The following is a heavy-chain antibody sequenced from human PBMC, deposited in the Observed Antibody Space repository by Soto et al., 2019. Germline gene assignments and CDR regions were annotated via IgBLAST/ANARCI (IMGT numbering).Heavy chain of an antibody. J-gene: IGHJ4*02. CDR2: INNDGSST. CDR1: GFTFSTYW. V-gene: IGHV3-74*01. CDR3: ARKVYSSGWYNDY. D-gene: IGHD6-19*01. Sequence: HPGGSLRLSCAASGFTFSTYWMHWVRQAPGKGLVWVSRINNDGSSTNYADSVKGRFTISRDNAKNTLYLQMNSLRADDTAVYYCARKVYSSGWYNDYWGQGTLVTVSS.